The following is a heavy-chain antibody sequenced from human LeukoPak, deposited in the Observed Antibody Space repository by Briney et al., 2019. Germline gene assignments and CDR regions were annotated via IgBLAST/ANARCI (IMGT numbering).Heavy chain of an antibody. CDR1: GGSISSYY. J-gene: IGHJ4*02. Sequence: PSETLSLTCTVSGGSISSYYWSWIRQPPGKGLEWIGYIYYSGSTKYNSSLKSRVTISVDTSKSQFSLKLGSVTAADTAVYYCARGACGGDCYLVWGQGALVTVSS. CDR2: IYYSGST. CDR3: ARGACGGDCYLV. D-gene: IGHD2-21*02. V-gene: IGHV4-59*01.